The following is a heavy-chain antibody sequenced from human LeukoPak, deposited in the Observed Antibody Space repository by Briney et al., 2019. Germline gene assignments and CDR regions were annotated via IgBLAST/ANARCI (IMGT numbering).Heavy chain of an antibody. V-gene: IGHV3-9*01. Sequence: SLRLSCAASGFIFGEYAMHWVRQAPGKGLEWVSSLSWNSASLDYVDSVKGRFTISRDNAKNSLYLQMNSLRAEDTALYYCAKGRGGSRKFDAFDIWGQGTMVTVSS. CDR1: GFIFGEYA. CDR3: AKGRGGSRKFDAFDI. CDR2: LSWNSASL. D-gene: IGHD2-15*01. J-gene: IGHJ3*02.